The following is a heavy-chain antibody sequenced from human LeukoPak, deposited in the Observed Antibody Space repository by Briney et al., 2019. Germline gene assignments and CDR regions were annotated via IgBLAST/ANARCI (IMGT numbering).Heavy chain of an antibody. J-gene: IGHJ4*02. CDR3: ARASVTIFGVVITLDY. CDR2: ITPIFGTA. D-gene: IGHD3-3*01. CDR1: GGTFSSYA. V-gene: IGHV1-69*13. Sequence: SVKISCKASGGTFSSYAISWVRQAPGQGLEWMGRITPIFGTANYAQKFQGRVTITADASTSTAYMELSSLRSEDTAVYYCARASVTIFGVVITLDYWGQGTLVTVSS.